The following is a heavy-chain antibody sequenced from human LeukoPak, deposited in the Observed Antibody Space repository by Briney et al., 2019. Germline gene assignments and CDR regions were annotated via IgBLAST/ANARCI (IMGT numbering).Heavy chain of an antibody. D-gene: IGHD6-19*01. J-gene: IGHJ6*02. CDR2: INSDGSST. V-gene: IGHV3-74*01. Sequence: GRSLRLSCAASGFTFSSYWMHWVRQAPGKGLVWVSRINSDGSSTSYADSVKGRFTISRDNAKNTLYLQMNSLRAEDTAVYYCAREGILRGWYYYYGMDVWGQGTTVTVSS. CDR1: GFTFSSYW. CDR3: AREGILRGWYYYYGMDV.